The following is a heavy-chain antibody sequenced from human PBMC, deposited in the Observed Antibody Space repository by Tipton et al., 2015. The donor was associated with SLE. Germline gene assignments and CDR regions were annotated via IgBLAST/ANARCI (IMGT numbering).Heavy chain of an antibody. CDR2: NFYGGDT. CDR1: GAFINSYS. V-gene: IGHV4-59*12. D-gene: IGHD2-8*02. Sequence: TLSLTCTVSGAFINSYSWTWIRQPPGKGLEWIGHNFYGGDTEYNPSLRSRVTMSLDTSKNQFSLELRSLTAADSAVYFCARDRDIVLEPVPIPPAFDIWGQGTTVTVSS. CDR3: ARDRDIVLEPVPIPPAFDI. J-gene: IGHJ3*02.